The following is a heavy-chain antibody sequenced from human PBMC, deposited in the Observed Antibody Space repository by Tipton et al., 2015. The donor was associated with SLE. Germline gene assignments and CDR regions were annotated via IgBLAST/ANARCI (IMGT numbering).Heavy chain of an antibody. V-gene: IGHV3-33*01. CDR3: ARDADGSGSFDY. J-gene: IGHJ4*02. D-gene: IGHD3-10*01. CDR1: GFTFSSYG. CDR2: IWYDGSNK. Sequence: SGFTFSSYGMHWVRQAPGKGLEWVAVIWYDGSNKYYADSVKGRFTISRDNSKNTLYLQMNSLRAEDTAVYYCARDADGSGSFDYWGQGTLVTVSS.